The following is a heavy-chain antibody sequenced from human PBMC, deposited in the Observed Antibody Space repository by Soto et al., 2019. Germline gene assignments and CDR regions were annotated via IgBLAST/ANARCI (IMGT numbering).Heavy chain of an antibody. V-gene: IGHV6-1*01. CDR2: TYYRSKWYN. D-gene: IGHD2-2*01. J-gene: IGHJ6*02. CDR3: AGGEYQPAVGYYYGMDV. CDR1: GDSVSSNSAA. Sequence: SQTLSLTCAISGDSVSSNSAAWNWIRQSPSRGLEWLGRTYYRSKWYNDYAVSVKSRITINPDTSMNQFSLQLNSVTPEDTAVYYCAGGEYQPAVGYYYGMDVWGQGTTVTVSS.